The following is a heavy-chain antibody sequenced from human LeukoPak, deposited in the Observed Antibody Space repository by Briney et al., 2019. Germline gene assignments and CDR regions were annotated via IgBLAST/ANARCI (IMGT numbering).Heavy chain of an antibody. CDR3: AREDDYDSSGYYYEPSEYFQH. V-gene: IGHV4-34*01. J-gene: IGHJ1*01. CDR2: INHSGST. CDR1: GGSFSGYY. Sequence: SETLSLTCAVYGGSFSGYYWSWIRQPPGKGLEWIGGINHSGSTNYNPSLRSRVTISVDTSKNQFSLKLSSVTAADTAVYYCAREDDYDSSGYYYEPSEYFQHWGQGTLVTVSS. D-gene: IGHD3-22*01.